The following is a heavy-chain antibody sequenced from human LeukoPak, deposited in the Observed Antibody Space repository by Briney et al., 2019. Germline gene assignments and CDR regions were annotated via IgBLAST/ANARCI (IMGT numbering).Heavy chain of an antibody. CDR2: MNPNSGNT. V-gene: IGHV1-8*01. D-gene: IGHD6-6*01. CDR3: ARLPKYSRPLDY. CDR1: GYTFTSYD. Sequence: ASVKVSCKASGYTFTSYDINWVRQATGQGLEWMGWMNPNSGNTAYAQKFQGRVTMTRNTSISTAYMELSSLRSEDTAVYYCARLPKYSRPLDYWGQGTLVTVSS. J-gene: IGHJ4*02.